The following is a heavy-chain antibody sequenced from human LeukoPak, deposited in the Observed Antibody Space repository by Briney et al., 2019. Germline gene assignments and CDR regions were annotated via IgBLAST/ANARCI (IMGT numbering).Heavy chain of an antibody. CDR3: AKRLKRNYYYHYAMDV. J-gene: IGHJ6*02. Sequence: YPGGSLRLSCAASGFTFKTHAMSWVRQAPGKGLEWVSRIDDSGVIRSYADSVKGRFTISRDNSKMTLTLQMNSLRAEDTAVYYCAKRLKRNYYYHYAMDVWGQGTTVTVSS. CDR1: GFTFKTHA. D-gene: IGHD3-22*01. CDR2: IDDSGVIR. V-gene: IGHV3-23*01.